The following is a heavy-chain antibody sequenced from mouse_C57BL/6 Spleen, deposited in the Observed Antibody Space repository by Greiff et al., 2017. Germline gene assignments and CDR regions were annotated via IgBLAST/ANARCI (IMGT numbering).Heavy chain of an antibody. Sequence: EVQLQQSGPELVKPGASVKISCKASGYTFTDYYMNWVKQSHGKSLEWIGDINPNNGGTSYNQQFKGKATLTVDKSSSTAYMELRSLTSEDSAVYYCARYYYGSSSYYFDYWGQGTTRTVAS. J-gene: IGHJ2*01. CDR1: GYTFTDYY. D-gene: IGHD1-1*01. V-gene: IGHV1-26*01. CDR3: ARYYYGSSSYYFDY. CDR2: INPNNGGT.